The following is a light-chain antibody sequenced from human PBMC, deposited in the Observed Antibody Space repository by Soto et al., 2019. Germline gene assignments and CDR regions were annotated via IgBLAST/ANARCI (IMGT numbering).Light chain of an antibody. V-gene: IGKV1-5*01. CDR3: QQYNTYSYN. CDR2: DAS. Sequence: DIQMTQSPSTLSASVGDRVTITCRASQSINIWLAWYQQKPGKAPKLLIYDASSLESGVPSRFSGSGSGTEFTLTISSMQPDDFANYYCQQYNTYSYNFGQGNKLEIK. J-gene: IGKJ2*01. CDR1: QSINIW.